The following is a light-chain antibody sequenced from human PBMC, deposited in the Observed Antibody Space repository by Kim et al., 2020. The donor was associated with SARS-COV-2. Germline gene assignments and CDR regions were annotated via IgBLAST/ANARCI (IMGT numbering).Light chain of an antibody. CDR1: SSNIGSNT. J-gene: IGLJ2*01. CDR2: SNN. CDR3: AAWDDSLNDP. Sequence: QSVLTQPPSASGTPGQRVTISCSGSSSNIGSNTVNWYQQLPGTAPKLLIYSNNQRPSGVPDRFSGSKSGTSASLAISGLQSEDEADYYCAAWDDSLNDPFGGGTQLTVL. V-gene: IGLV1-44*01.